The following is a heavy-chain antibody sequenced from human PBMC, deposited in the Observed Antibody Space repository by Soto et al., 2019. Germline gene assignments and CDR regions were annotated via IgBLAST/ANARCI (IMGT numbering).Heavy chain of an antibody. CDR3: ARAGGDTGNWYFDL. Sequence: QVQLVESGGGVVQPGRSLRLSCAASGFTFSSYGMHWVRQAPGKGLEWVAVIWYDGSNKYYADSVKGRFTISRDNSKNTRYLQMNSLRAEDTAVYYCARAGGDTGNWYFDLWGRGTLVTVSS. J-gene: IGHJ2*01. CDR2: IWYDGSNK. CDR1: GFTFSSYG. V-gene: IGHV3-33*01. D-gene: IGHD2-21*02.